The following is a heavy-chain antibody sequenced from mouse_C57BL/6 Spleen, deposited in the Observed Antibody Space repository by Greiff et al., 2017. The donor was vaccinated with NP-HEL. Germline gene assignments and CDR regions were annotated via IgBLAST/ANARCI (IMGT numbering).Heavy chain of an antibody. Sequence: VHLVESGPGLVAPSQSLSITCTVSGFSLTSYAISWVRQPPGKGLEWLGVIWTGGGTNYNSALKSRLSISKDNSKSQVFLKMNSLQTDDTARYYCARTPITTVDWYFDVWGTGTTVTVSS. CDR1: GFSLTSYA. J-gene: IGHJ1*03. CDR3: ARTPITTVDWYFDV. V-gene: IGHV2-9-1*01. CDR2: IWTGGGT. D-gene: IGHD1-1*01.